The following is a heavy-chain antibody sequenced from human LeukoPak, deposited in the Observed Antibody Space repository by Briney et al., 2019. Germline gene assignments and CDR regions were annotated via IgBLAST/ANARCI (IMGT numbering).Heavy chain of an antibody. CDR3: ARSRSGYYEDY. CDR2: IKEDGSEK. V-gene: IGHV3-7*01. D-gene: IGHD3-22*01. J-gene: IGHJ4*02. Sequence: PGGSLRLSCAASGFTFSNYWMSWVRQAPGKGLEWVANIKEDGSEKYYVDSVKGRFTISRDNAKNSLSLQVNRLSAEDTAVYYCARSRSGYYEDYWGQGTLVTVSS. CDR1: GFTFSNYW.